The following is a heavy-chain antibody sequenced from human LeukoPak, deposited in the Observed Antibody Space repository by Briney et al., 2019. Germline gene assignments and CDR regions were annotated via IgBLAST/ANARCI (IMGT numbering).Heavy chain of an antibody. Sequence: PGGSLRLSCAASGFTFSSYEMNWIRQAPGKGLEWVANIKEDGSEKYYVDSVKGRFTISYDSAKNSLYLQMNSLRAEDTAMYYCARDHRGYQLPQLNSYYYMDVWGKGTTVTVS. D-gene: IGHD2-2*01. CDR3: ARDHRGYQLPQLNSYYYMDV. CDR2: IKEDGSEK. CDR1: GFTFSSYE. J-gene: IGHJ6*03. V-gene: IGHV3-7*01.